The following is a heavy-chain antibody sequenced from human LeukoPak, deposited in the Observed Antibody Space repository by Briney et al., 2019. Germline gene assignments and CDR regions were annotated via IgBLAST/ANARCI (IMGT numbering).Heavy chain of an antibody. J-gene: IGHJ4*02. V-gene: IGHV3-23*01. Sequence: PGGSLRLSCAASGFTFSSYAMSWVRQAPGKGLEWVSAISGSGGSSYYADSVKGRFTISRDNSKNTLYLQMNSLRAEDTAVYYCAKALSYGGNAEFDYWGQGTLVTVSS. CDR3: AKALSYGGNAEFDY. CDR2: ISGSGGSS. CDR1: GFTFSSYA. D-gene: IGHD4-17*01.